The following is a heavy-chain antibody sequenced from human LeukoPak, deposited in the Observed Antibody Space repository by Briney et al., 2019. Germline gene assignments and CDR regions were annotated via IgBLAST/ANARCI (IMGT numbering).Heavy chain of an antibody. CDR2: IYYSGST. Sequence: SETLSLTCTVSGGSISRYYWSWIRQPPGKGLEWIGYIYYSGSTNYNPSLKSRVTISVDTSKNQFSLKLSSVTAADTAVYYCARGEVYDFWSGYYFDYWGQGTLVTVSS. CDR1: GGSISRYY. CDR3: ARGEVYDFWSGYYFDY. D-gene: IGHD3-3*01. J-gene: IGHJ4*02. V-gene: IGHV4-59*01.